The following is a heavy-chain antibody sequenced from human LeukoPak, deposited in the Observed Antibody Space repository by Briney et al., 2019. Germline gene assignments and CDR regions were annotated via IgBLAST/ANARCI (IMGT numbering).Heavy chain of an antibody. D-gene: IGHD4/OR15-4a*01. V-gene: IGHV3-15*01. CDR2: IKSKTDGGTR. CDR1: GFTSSNAW. Sequence: GGSLTLSCAVSGFTSSNAWMSWVRQAPGRGLEWVGRIKSKTDGGTRDYAAPVKGRFTISRDDSKNTLYLQMNSLKTEDTAVYYCTTFDYAAFLIWGQGTMVTVSS. J-gene: IGHJ3*02. CDR3: TTFDYAAFLI.